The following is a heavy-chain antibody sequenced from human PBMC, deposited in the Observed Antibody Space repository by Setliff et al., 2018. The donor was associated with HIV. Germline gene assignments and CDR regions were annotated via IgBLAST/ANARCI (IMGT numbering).Heavy chain of an antibody. J-gene: IGHJ6*03. V-gene: IGHV1-18*01. CDR1: GYTFSSYG. Sequence: ASVKVSCKASGYTFSSYGISWVRQAPGQGLEWMGWISGFNGKINYAENFQGRVTLSTDSSASTAHMELWSLTSDDTAVYYCARDLGGEHDYADPAYMDVWGKGTTVTVSS. CDR2: ISGFNGKI. CDR3: ARDLGGEHDYADPAYMDV. D-gene: IGHD4-17*01.